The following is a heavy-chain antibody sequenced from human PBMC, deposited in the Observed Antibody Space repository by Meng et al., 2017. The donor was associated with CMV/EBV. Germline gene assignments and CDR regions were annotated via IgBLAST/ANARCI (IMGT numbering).Heavy chain of an antibody. J-gene: IGHJ4*02. CDR1: TFSRYS. Sequence: TFSRYSMNWVRQAPGKGLEWVSSISSSSSYIYYADSVKGRFTISRDNAKNSLYLQMNSLRAEDTAVYYCARDLKPDIVVVPAAYYFDYWGQGTLVTVSS. CDR3: ARDLKPDIVVVPAAYYFDY. D-gene: IGHD2-2*01. V-gene: IGHV3-21*01. CDR2: ISSSSSYI.